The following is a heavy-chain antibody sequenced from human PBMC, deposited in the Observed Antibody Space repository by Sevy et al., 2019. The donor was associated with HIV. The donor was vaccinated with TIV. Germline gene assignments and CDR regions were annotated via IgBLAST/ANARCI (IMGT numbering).Heavy chain of an antibody. CDR1: GASISDNY. D-gene: IGHD6-19*01. CDR2: LFYGGAI. J-gene: IGHJ6*02. Sequence: SETLSLTCSLSGASISDNYLTWIRQSPGKGLEWIGNLFYGGAIYYSPSLKRRVTIDVDKSKNQFSLRLKSVTASDTAVYFCARVYSSGSSGYFYYGMDVWGPGTKVTVSS. CDR3: ARVYSSGSSGYFYYGMDV. V-gene: IGHV4-59*04.